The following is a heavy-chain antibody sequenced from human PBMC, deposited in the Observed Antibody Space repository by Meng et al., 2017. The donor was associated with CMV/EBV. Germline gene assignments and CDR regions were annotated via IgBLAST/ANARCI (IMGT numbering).Heavy chain of an antibody. Sequence: QLQLQESVPGLVEPSGTLSITCTVCGGSISSYYWSWIRQPAGKGLEWSGRIYTSGSTNYNPSLKSRVTMSVDTSKNQFSLKLSSVTAADTAVYYCAREIVVVPAAIDNWFDPWGQGTLVTVSS. J-gene: IGHJ5*02. V-gene: IGHV4-4*07. CDR3: AREIVVVPAAIDNWFDP. CDR2: IYTSGST. CDR1: GGSISSYY. D-gene: IGHD2-2*02.